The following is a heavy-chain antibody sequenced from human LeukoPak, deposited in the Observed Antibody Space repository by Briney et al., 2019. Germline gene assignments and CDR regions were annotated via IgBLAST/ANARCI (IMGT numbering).Heavy chain of an antibody. CDR2: IYYSGST. CDR3: ARVYGDYGWFDP. D-gene: IGHD4-17*01. Sequence: PSETLSLTCTVSGGSISSYYWSWIRQPPGKGLEWIGYIYYSGSTNYNPSLKSRVTISVGTSKNQFSLKLSSVTAADTAVYYCARVYGDYGWFDPWGQGTLVTVSS. J-gene: IGHJ5*02. V-gene: IGHV4-59*01. CDR1: GGSISSYY.